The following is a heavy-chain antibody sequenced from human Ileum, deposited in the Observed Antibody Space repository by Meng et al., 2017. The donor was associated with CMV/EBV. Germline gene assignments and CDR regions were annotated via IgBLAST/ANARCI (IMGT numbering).Heavy chain of an antibody. D-gene: IGHD6-13*01. V-gene: IGHV3-7*01. CDR2: IKQDGSEK. J-gene: IGHJ6*02. CDR1: GFTFSSYW. Sequence: GGSLRLSCAASGFTFSSYWMSWVRQAPGKGLEWVANIKQDGSEKYYVDSVKGRFTISRDNAKNSLYLQMNSLRAEDTAVYYCARDKAHIAAAGSYGMDVWGQGTRVTVSS. CDR3: ARDKAHIAAAGSYGMDV.